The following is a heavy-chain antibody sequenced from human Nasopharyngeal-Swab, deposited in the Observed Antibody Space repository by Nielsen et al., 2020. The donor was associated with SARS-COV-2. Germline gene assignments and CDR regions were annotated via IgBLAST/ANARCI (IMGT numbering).Heavy chain of an antibody. D-gene: IGHD6-13*01. V-gene: IGHV3-30*04. CDR3: ARDSGQELVAYYFCMDV. J-gene: IGHJ6*02. CDR2: ISYDGSNK. CDR1: RFTFTSLTFA. Sequence: GGSLRLSCAVSRFTFTSLTFAMHWVRQTPDKGLEWVSTISYDGSNKYYGDSVKGRFTISRDSSRNTLYLQMNNLRPEDTAIYYCARDSGQELVAYYFCMDVWGQGTTVIVSS.